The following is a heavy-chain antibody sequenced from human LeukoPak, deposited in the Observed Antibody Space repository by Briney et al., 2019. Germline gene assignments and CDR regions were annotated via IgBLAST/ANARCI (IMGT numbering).Heavy chain of an antibody. CDR3: ARTVDTAMVLFENWFDP. CDR1: GGSISSNSYY. J-gene: IGHJ5*02. CDR2: VYYSGST. V-gene: IGHV4-39*07. Sequence: SETLSLTCTVSGGSISSNSYYWGWIRQPPGKGLEWIGSVYYSGSTYYNPSLKSRVTISVDTSKNQFSLKLNSVTAADTAVYYCARTVDTAMVLFENWFDPWGQGTLVTVSS. D-gene: IGHD5-18*01.